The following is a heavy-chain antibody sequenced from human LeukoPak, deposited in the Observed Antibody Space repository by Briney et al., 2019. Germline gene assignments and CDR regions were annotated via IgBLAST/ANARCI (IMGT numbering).Heavy chain of an antibody. D-gene: IGHD3-22*01. V-gene: IGHV1-69*13. Sequence: ASVKVSCKASGGTFSSYAISWVRQAPGQGLEWMGGIIPIFGTANYAQKFQGRVTITADESTSTAYMELSSLRSEDTAVYYCAAGRADYYDSSGYSLDYWGQGTLVTVSS. J-gene: IGHJ4*02. CDR1: GGTFSSYA. CDR2: IIPIFGTA. CDR3: AAGRADYYDSSGYSLDY.